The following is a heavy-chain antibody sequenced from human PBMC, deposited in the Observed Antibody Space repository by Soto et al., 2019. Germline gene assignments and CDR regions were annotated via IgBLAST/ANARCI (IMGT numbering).Heavy chain of an antibody. CDR3: ARGGSTWYDY. V-gene: IGHV3-11*01. CDR1: GFTFSDYY. D-gene: IGHD6-13*01. J-gene: IGHJ4*02. Sequence: QVQLVESGGGLVKHGGSLRLSCAASGFTFSDYYMSWIRQAPGKGLEWISYINGRGSTIYYADPVKGRFTVSRDNAENSLYLQMNSLRAEDTAVYYCARGGSTWYDYWGQGTLVTVSS. CDR2: INGRGSTI.